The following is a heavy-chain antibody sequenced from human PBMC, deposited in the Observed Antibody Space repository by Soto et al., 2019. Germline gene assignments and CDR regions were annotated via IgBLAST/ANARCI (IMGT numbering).Heavy chain of an antibody. V-gene: IGHV1-3*01. Sequence: QVQLVQSGAEVKKPGASVKVSCKASGYTFTSYAMHWVRQAPGQRLEWMGWINAGNGNTKYSQKFQGRVPITRDTSASTAYIELSSLRSEDTAVYYCARGTYCSGGSCYSQDFDAFDIWGQGTMVTVSS. CDR1: GYTFTSYA. D-gene: IGHD2-15*01. CDR3: ARGTYCSGGSCYSQDFDAFDI. J-gene: IGHJ3*02. CDR2: INAGNGNT.